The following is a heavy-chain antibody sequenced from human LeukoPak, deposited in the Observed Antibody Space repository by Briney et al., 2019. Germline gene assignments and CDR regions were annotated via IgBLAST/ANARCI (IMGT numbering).Heavy chain of an antibody. J-gene: IGHJ4*02. CDR3: AGSNYGYYVY. CDR1: GDSVSITSAA. V-gene: IGHV6-1*01. Sequence: SQTLSLTCAISGDSVSITSAAWNWIRLSPSRGLEWLGRTYYRSKWYNDYAPSVKSRITINPDTSKNQFSLQLNSVTPEDTAVYYCAGSNYGYYVYWGQGTLVTVSS. CDR2: TYYRSKWYN. D-gene: IGHD4-17*01.